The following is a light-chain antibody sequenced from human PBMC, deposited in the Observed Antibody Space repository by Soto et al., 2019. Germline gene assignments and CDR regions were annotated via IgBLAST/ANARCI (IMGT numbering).Light chain of an antibody. V-gene: IGKV4-1*01. Sequence: DIVMTQSPDSLAVSLGERATINYKSSQSVLYSSNNKNYLAWYQQKPGQPPKLLIYWASTRESGVPDRFSGSGSGTDFTLTISSLQAEDVAVYYCQQCYSTPNTFGQGTKLEIK. J-gene: IGKJ2*01. CDR2: WAS. CDR3: QQCYSTPNT. CDR1: QSVLYSSNNKNY.